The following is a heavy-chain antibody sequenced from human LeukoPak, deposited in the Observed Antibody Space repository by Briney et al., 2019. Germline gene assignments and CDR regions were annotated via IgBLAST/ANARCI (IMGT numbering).Heavy chain of an antibody. CDR3: AKGYGWEASYYYYYMDV. D-gene: IGHD1-26*01. V-gene: IGHV3-23*01. J-gene: IGHJ6*03. CDR1: GFNVSSNY. CDR2: ISGSGGST. Sequence: GSLRLSCAASGFNVSSNYMSRVRQAPGKGLEWVPAISGSGGSTYYADSVKGRFTISRDNSKNTLYLQMNSLRAEDTAVYYCAKGYGWEASYYYYYMDVWGKGTTVTISS.